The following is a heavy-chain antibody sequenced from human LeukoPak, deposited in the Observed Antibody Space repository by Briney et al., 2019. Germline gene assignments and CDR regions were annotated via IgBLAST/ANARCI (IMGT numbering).Heavy chain of an antibody. CDR3: ARGLYSSGWYVPELDY. CDR1: GFTFRSYD. D-gene: IGHD6-19*01. Sequence: PGGSLRLSCAASGFTFRSYDMTWVRLATGKGLEWVSAIATRGDTYYSGSVKGRFTISRENAKNSLYLQMNSLRAGDTAVYYCARGLYSSGWYVPELDYWGQGTLVAVSS. V-gene: IGHV3-13*04. J-gene: IGHJ4*02. CDR2: IATRGDT.